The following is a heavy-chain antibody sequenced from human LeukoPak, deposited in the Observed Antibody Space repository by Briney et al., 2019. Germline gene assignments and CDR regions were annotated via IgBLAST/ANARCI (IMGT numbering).Heavy chain of an antibody. CDR2: ISSSGSST. D-gene: IGHD1-26*01. Sequence: GGSLRLSCATSGFTFSNYEMSWVRQTPGKGLEWVSYISSSGSSTYYADSVKGRFTISRDNAKSSLCLQMDSLRAGDTAVYYCAREDGSQLDYWGRGTLVPVSS. CDR1: GFTFSNYE. J-gene: IGHJ4*02. V-gene: IGHV3-48*03. CDR3: AREDGSQLDY.